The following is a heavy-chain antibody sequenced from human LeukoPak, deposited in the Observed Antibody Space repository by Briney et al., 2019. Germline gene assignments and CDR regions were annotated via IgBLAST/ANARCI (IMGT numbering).Heavy chain of an antibody. CDR1: GYTFTSYA. V-gene: IGHV1-3*01. D-gene: IGHD3-10*01. J-gene: IGHJ1*01. Sequence: ASVKVSCKASGYTFTSYAMHWVRQAPGQRLEWMGWINAGNGNTKYSQKFQGRVTITRDTSASTAYMELSSLRSEDTAVYYCARDSLPTYYYGSGSYYGHFQHWGQGTLVTVSS. CDR3: ARDSLPTYYYGSGSYYGHFQH. CDR2: INAGNGNT.